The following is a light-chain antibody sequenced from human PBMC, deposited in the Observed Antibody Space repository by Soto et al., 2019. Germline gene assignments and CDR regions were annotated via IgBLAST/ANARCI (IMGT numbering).Light chain of an antibody. CDR3: QQYNSYQWT. J-gene: IGKJ1*01. CDR2: GAS. Sequence: EVVMRQSPATLSVSPGEGATLSCRASQGIGDTLAWYQQKPGQAPRLLIYGASSRVTGFPARFSGSGSGTEFTLTISTLQPDDVATYYCQQYNSYQWTFGQGTKVDIK. V-gene: IGKV3-15*01. CDR1: QGIGDT.